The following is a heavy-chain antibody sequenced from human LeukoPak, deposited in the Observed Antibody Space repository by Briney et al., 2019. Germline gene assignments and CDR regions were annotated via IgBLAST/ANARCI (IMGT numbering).Heavy chain of an antibody. CDR3: ARAGRYCSSTSCSIPDY. D-gene: IGHD2-2*01. V-gene: IGHV3-11*06. J-gene: IGHJ4*02. Sequence: GGSLRLSCAASGFTFSDYYMSWIRQAPGKGLEWVSYISSSSSYTNYADSVKGRFTISRDNAKNSLYLQMNSLRAEDTAVYYCARAGRYCSSTSCSIPDYWGQGTPVTVSS. CDR1: GFTFSDYY. CDR2: ISSSSSYT.